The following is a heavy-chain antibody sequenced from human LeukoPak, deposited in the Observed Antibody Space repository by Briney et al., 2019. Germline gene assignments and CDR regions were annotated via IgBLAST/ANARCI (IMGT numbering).Heavy chain of an antibody. J-gene: IGHJ6*02. Sequence: ASVKVSCKASGGTXSSXAISWVRQAPGXXLXWMGRIIPILGIANYAQKFQGRVTITADKSTSTAYMELSSLRSEDTAVYYCARPYDGGYYYYGMDVWGQGTTVTVSS. V-gene: IGHV1-69*04. D-gene: IGHD3-22*01. CDR3: ARPYDGGYYYYGMDV. CDR2: IIPILGIA. CDR1: GGTXSSXA.